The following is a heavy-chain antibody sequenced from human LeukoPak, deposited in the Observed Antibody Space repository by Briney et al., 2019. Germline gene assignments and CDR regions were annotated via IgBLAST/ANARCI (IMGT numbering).Heavy chain of an antibody. CDR3: AKDLRYYDSSGYLDY. D-gene: IGHD3-22*01. J-gene: IGHJ4*02. CDR2: ISYDGSNK. V-gene: IGHV3-30*18. CDR1: GFTFSSYG. Sequence: GGSLRLSCAASGFTFSSYGMHWVRQAPGKGLEWVAVISYDGSNKYYADSVKGQFTISRDNSKNTLYLQMNSLRAEDTAVYYCAKDLRYYDSSGYLDYWGQGTLVTVSS.